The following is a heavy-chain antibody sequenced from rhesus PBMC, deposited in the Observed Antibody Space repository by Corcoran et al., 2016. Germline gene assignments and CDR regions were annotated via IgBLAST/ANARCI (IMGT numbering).Heavy chain of an antibody. Sequence: QVQLQESGPGVVKPSETLSLTCAVSGYSISSGYDWSWIRQPPGKGLEWIGYIYGSSGSTNYNPSRKNRVTISKYTSKNQFSLKLSSVTAADTAVYYCAQRVVFTASFDYWGQGVLVTVSS. CDR2: IYGSSGST. CDR3: AQRVVFTASFDY. J-gene: IGHJ4*01. V-gene: IGHV4-76*01. CDR1: GYSISSGYD. D-gene: IGHD2-27*01.